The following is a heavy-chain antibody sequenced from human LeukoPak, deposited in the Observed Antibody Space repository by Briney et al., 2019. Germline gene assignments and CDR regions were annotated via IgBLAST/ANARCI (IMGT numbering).Heavy chain of an antibody. CDR3: ARGTYSNYEGWFDP. Sequence: SVKVSCKASGGTFSSYAISWVRQAPGQGLEWMGGIIPIFGTANYAQKFQGRVTITADECTSTAYMELSSLRSEDTAVYDCARGTYSNYEGWFDPGGQGTLVTVSS. V-gene: IGHV1-69*13. CDR2: IIPIFGTA. J-gene: IGHJ5*02. D-gene: IGHD4-11*01. CDR1: GGTFSSYA.